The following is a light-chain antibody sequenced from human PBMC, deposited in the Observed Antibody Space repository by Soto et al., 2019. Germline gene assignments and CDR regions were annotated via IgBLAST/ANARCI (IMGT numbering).Light chain of an antibody. CDR1: ESIRDY. J-gene: IGKJ1*01. CDR3: QQLNSYPRT. Sequence: DIQMTQSPSSLSASVGDRVTITCXASESIRDYLNWYQQKPGKAPNLLIYAASSLQSGVPSRFSGGGSGTDFTLTISSLQPEDFATYYCQQLNSYPRTFGQGTKVDIK. V-gene: IGKV1-39*01. CDR2: AAS.